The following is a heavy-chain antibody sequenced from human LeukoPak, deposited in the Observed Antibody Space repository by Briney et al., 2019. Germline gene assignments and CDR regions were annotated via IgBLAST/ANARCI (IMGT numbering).Heavy chain of an antibody. V-gene: IGHV1-69*05. CDR3: ARAIRYCSSTSCWNWFDP. CDR1: GGTFSSYA. J-gene: IGHJ5*02. Sequence: GASVKVSCKASGGTFSSYAISWVRQAPGQGLEWMGGIIPIFGTANYAQKFQGRVTITTDESTSTAYMELSSLRSEDTAVYYCARAIRYCSSTSCWNWFDPWGQGTLVTVSS. D-gene: IGHD2-2*01. CDR2: IIPIFGTA.